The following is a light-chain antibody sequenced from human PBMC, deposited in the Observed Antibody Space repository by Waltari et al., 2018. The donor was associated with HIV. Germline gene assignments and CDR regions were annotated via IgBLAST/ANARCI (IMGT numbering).Light chain of an antibody. Sequence: DLQLIQSPSSLSASVGDRVTITCQASQDIKNYLNWYQQKPNRAPKLLIYDASNLGTGVPSRFTGSGSGTDFTLTVTSLQPEDIATYYCQQYDTVPPTFGQGTKLEI. CDR3: QQYDTVPPT. J-gene: IGKJ2*01. CDR1: QDIKNY. V-gene: IGKV1-33*01. CDR2: DAS.